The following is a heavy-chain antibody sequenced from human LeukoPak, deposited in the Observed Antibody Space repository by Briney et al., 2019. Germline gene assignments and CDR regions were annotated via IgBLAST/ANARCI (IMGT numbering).Heavy chain of an antibody. CDR2: INADNGDT. Sequence: ASVKVSCKASGYTFTNYVMSWVRQAPGRSFEWMRWINADNGDTKYSQKFQGRVTITIDTSASTSKMELRSLKSEDTAVYYCARERDYYDTNGYPNNWFDPWGQGTLVTVSS. V-gene: IGHV1-3*01. CDR3: ARERDYYDTNGYPNNWFDP. J-gene: IGHJ5*02. D-gene: IGHD3-22*01. CDR1: GYTFTNYV.